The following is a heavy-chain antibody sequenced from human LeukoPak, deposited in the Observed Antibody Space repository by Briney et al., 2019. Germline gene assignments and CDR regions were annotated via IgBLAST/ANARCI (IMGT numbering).Heavy chain of an antibody. CDR2: ISYDGSNK. Sequence: SGGSLRLSCAASGFTFSSCGMHWVRQAPGKGLEWVAIISYDGSNKYYGDSVKGRFTISRDNSNNTLFLQMNSLRLEDTAVYYCARHPGDFTGIVKYYYMDVWGKGTTVTVS. V-gene: IGHV3-30*03. D-gene: IGHD1-26*01. CDR1: GFTFSSCG. J-gene: IGHJ6*03. CDR3: ARHPGDFTGIVKYYYMDV.